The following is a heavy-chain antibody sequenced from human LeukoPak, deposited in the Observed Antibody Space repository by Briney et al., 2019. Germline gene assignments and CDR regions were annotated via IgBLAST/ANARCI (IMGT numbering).Heavy chain of an antibody. D-gene: IGHD5-18*01. V-gene: IGHV3-21*01. CDR1: GFXFSSYS. Sequence: GGSLRLSCAASGFXFSSYSINWVRQAPGKGLEWVSPISSSSSYIYYADSVKGRFTISRDNAKNSLYLQMNSLRAEDTAVYYCARDLGEGGYSYGYGMEAFDIWGQGTMVTVSS. CDR2: ISSSSSYI. CDR3: ARDLGEGGYSYGYGMEAFDI. J-gene: IGHJ3*02.